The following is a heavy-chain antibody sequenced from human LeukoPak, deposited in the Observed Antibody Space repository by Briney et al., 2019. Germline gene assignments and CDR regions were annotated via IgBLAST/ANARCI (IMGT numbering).Heavy chain of an antibody. J-gene: IGHJ4*02. CDR2: ISSSSSYI. V-gene: IGHV3-21*01. CDR1: GFTFSSYS. CDR3: ARDNSPKYSSGWYDYGY. D-gene: IGHD6-19*01. Sequence: GGSLRLSCAASGFTFSSYSMNWVRQAPGKGLEWVSSISSSSSYIYYADSVKGRLTISRDNAKNSLYLQMNSLRAEDTAVYYCARDNSPKYSSGWYDYGYWGQGTLVTVSS.